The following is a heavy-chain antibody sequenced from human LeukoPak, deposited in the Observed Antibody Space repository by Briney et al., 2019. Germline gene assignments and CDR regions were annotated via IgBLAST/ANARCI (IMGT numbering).Heavy chain of an antibody. CDR1: GYTFTSYY. CDR3: ARVQGGYFDY. CDR2: INPSGGST. V-gene: IGHV1-46*01. Sequence: GASVTVSCKASGYTFTSYYMHWVRQAPGQGLEWMGIINPSGGSTSYAQKFQGRVTMTRDMSTSTVYMELSSLRSEDTAVYYCARVQGGYFDYWGQGTLVTVSS. J-gene: IGHJ4*02.